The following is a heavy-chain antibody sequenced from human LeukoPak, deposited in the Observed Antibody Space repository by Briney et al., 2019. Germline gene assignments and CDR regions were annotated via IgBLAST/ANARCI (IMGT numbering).Heavy chain of an antibody. CDR2: ISVTDEK. Sequence: GVSLRLSCTASGFTFSSFKMNWLRQAPGKGVEWLSEISVTDEKTYADSVKGRYNTSSDNDKNSRYRQMSILRDEDTAVYYCVRDPGRSSNYWGQGTLVTVPS. D-gene: IGHD1-26*01. CDR1: GFTFSSFK. J-gene: IGHJ4*02. CDR3: VRDPGRSSNY. V-gene: IGHV3-48*02.